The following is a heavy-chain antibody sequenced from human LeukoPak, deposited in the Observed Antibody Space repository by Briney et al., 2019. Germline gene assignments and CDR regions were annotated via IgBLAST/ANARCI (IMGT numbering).Heavy chain of an antibody. CDR3: ARVEDSGYDYRGRFDP. CDR1: GGSISSSRYY. CDR2: IYYSGST. Sequence: PSETLSLTCTVSGGSISSSRYYWGWIRQPPGKGLEWIGSIYYSGSTYYNPSLKSRVTISVDTSKNQFSLKLSSVTAADTAVYYCARVEDSGYDYRGRFDPWGQGTLVTVSS. D-gene: IGHD5-12*01. V-gene: IGHV4-39*07. J-gene: IGHJ5*02.